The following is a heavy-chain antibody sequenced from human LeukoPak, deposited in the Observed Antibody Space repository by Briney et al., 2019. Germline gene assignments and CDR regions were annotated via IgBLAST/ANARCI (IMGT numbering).Heavy chain of an antibody. J-gene: IGHJ4*02. Sequence: ASVKVSCKASGYTFTGYYMHWVRQAPGQGLEWMGWINPNSGGTNYAQKFQGRVTMTRDTSISTAYMELSRLRSDGTAVYYCARDGDPLWFETKYYFDYWGQGTLVTVSS. CDR2: INPNSGGT. CDR1: GYTFTGYY. CDR3: ARDGDPLWFETKYYFDY. V-gene: IGHV1-2*02. D-gene: IGHD3-10*01.